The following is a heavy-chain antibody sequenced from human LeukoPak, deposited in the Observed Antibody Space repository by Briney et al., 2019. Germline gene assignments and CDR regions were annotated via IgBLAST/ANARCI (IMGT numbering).Heavy chain of an antibody. Sequence: ASVKVSYKASGYTFTSYGISWVRQAPGQGLEWMGWISAYNGNTNYALKLQGRVTMTTDTSTSTAYMELRSLRSDDTAVYYCARTTVTTHYNWFDPWGQGTLVTVSS. J-gene: IGHJ5*02. CDR1: GYTFTSYG. D-gene: IGHD4-17*01. V-gene: IGHV1-18*01. CDR2: ISAYNGNT. CDR3: ARTTVTTHYNWFDP.